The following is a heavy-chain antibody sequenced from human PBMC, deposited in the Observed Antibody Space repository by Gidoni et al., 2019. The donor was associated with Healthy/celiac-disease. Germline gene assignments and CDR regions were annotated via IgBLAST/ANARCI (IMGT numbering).Heavy chain of an antibody. CDR1: GYTFTSYD. D-gene: IGHD3-10*01. Sequence: QVQLVQSGAEVKKPGASVKVSCKASGYTFTSYDINWVRQATGQGLEWMGWMNPNSGNTGYAQKFQGRVTMTRKTSISTAYMELSSLRSEDTAVYYCARGPPPMVRGVIIYAPDYYGMDVWGQGTTVTVSS. J-gene: IGHJ6*02. V-gene: IGHV1-8*01. CDR2: MNPNSGNT. CDR3: ARGPPPMVRGVIIYAPDYYGMDV.